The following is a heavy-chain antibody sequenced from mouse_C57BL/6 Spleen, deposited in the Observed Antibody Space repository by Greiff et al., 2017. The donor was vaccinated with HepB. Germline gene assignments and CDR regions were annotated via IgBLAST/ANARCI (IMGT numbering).Heavy chain of an antibody. CDR3: ARLQVYFDY. V-gene: IGHV1-82*01. J-gene: IGHJ2*01. CDR1: GYAFSSSW. CDR2: IYPGDGDT. D-gene: IGHD3-2*02. Sequence: QVQLKESGPELVKPGASVKISCKASGYAFSSSWMNWVKQRPGKGLEWIGRIYPGDGDTNYNGKFKGKATLTADKSSSTAYMQLSSLTSEDSAVYFCARLQVYFDYWGQGTTLTVSS.